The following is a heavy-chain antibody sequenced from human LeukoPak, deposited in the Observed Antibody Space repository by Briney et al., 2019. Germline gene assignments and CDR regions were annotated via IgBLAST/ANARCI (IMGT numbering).Heavy chain of an antibody. CDR2: INSDGSST. CDR3: ARRTTAGINWFDP. D-gene: IGHD1-7*01. V-gene: IGHV3-74*01. J-gene: IGHJ5*02. Sequence: GGSLRLSCAASGFTFSSYWMHWVRQAPGEGLVWVSRINSDGSSTSYADSVKGRFTISRDNAKNTLYLQMNSLRAEDTAVYYCARRTTAGINWFDPWGQGTLVTVSS. CDR1: GFTFSSYW.